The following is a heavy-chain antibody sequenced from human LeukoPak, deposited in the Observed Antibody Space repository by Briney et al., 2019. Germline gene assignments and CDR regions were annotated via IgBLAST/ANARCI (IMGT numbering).Heavy chain of an antibody. CDR2: IDPSDSYT. D-gene: IGHD2-15*01. Sequence: GDSRNISCKGSGYSFTSYWISWVRQMPGKGLEWMGRIDPSDSYTNYSTSFQGHVTISADKSISTAYLQWSSLKASDNAMYYCARLFSCSGGSCQDYWGQGTLVTVSS. CDR3: ARLFSCSGGSCQDY. V-gene: IGHV5-10-1*01. CDR1: GYSFTSYW. J-gene: IGHJ4*02.